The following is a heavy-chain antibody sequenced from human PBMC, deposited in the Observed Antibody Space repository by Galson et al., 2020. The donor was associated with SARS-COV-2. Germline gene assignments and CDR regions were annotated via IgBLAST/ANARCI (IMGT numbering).Heavy chain of an antibody. D-gene: IGHD6-13*01. J-gene: IGHJ4*02. CDR1: GFTFSDSA. CDR3: ARDRSSSSWFLDN. Sequence: TGGSLRLSCAASGFTFSDSAMHWVRQAPGKGLEWLAIKSYDGTKQYYADSVKGRFTISRDNSKNTLFLQMNTLRIDDTALYYCARDRSSSSWFLDNWGQGTLVTVSS. CDR2: KSYDGTKQ. V-gene: IGHV3-30-3*01.